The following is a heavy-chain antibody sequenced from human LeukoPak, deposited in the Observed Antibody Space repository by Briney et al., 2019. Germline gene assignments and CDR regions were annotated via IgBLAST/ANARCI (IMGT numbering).Heavy chain of an antibody. V-gene: IGHV3-23*01. CDR3: AKDLILWFGEFDY. D-gene: IGHD3-10*01. CDR1: GFTFSSHA. J-gene: IGHJ4*02. Sequence: GGSLRLSCAASGFTFSSHAMSWVRQAPGKGLEWVSAISGSGGSTYYADSVKGRFTISRDNSKNTLYLQMNSLRAEDTAVYYCAKDLILWFGEFDYWGQGTLVTVPS. CDR2: ISGSGGST.